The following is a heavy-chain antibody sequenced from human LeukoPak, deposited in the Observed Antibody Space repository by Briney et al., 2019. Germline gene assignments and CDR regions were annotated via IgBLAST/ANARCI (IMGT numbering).Heavy chain of an antibody. D-gene: IGHD5-18*01. V-gene: IGHV4-30-2*06. CDR3: ARPGVGSGRYGAFDI. Sequence: SQTLSLTCTVSGGSFSGNYYWNWIRQSPGKGLEWIGYIYHSGSTYYNPSLKSRVTISVDRSKNQFSLKLSSVTAADTAVYYCARPGVGSGRYGAFDIWGQGTMVTVSS. CDR2: IYHSGST. CDR1: GGSFSGNYY. J-gene: IGHJ3*02.